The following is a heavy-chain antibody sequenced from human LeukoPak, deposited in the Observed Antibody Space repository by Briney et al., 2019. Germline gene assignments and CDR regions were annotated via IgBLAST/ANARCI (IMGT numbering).Heavy chain of an antibody. CDR1: GYTFTIYY. CDR2: INPSGGST. CDR3: ARDRARRYSFDY. Sequence: ASVNVSCKASGYTFTIYYMHWVRQAPGQGLEWMGIINPSGGSTSYAKKFQGRATMTRDTSTSTVYMELSSLRSEDTAVYYCARDRARRYSFDYWGQGTLVTVSS. J-gene: IGHJ4*02. V-gene: IGHV1-46*01.